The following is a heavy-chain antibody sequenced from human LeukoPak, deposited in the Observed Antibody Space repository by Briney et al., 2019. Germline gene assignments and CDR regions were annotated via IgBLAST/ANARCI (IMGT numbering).Heavy chain of an antibody. CDR3: ARDKGSSGGWFDP. Sequence: PSETLSLTCTVSGGSISSSSYYWGWIRPPPGKGLEWIGSIYYSGSTYYNPSPKSRVTISVDTSKNQFSLKLSSVTAADTAVYYCARDKGSSGGWFDPWGQGTLVTVSS. CDR1: GGSISSSSYY. D-gene: IGHD6-6*01. J-gene: IGHJ5*02. CDR2: IYYSGST. V-gene: IGHV4-39*07.